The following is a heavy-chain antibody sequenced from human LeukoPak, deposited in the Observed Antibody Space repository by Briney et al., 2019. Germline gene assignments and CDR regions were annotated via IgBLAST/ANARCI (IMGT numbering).Heavy chain of an antibody. J-gene: IGHJ4*02. V-gene: IGHV3-23*01. CDR3: AKGIDGSGGWLYFDY. D-gene: IGHD6-19*01. CDR1: GFTFSKFA. Sequence: PGGSLRLSCAGAGFTFSKFAMSWVRQAPGKGLEWVSLISTSGTPHYADSVKGRFTISRDNSRNTLYLQMNSLRAEDTAVYYCAKGIDGSGGWLYFDYWGQGTLVTVSS. CDR2: ISTSGTP.